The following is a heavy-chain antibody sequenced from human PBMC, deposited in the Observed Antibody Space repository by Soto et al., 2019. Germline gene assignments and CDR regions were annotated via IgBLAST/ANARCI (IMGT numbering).Heavy chain of an antibody. J-gene: IGHJ4*02. CDR3: ARVGQLWLPFDY. D-gene: IGHD5-18*01. CDR1: GFTFSSYG. Sequence: PGGSLRLSCAASGFTFSSYGMHWVRQAPGKGLEWVAVISYDGSNKYYADSVKGRFTISRDNSKNTLYLQMNSLRAEDTAVYYCARVGQLWLPFDYWGQGTLVTVSS. CDR2: ISYDGSNK. V-gene: IGHV3-30*03.